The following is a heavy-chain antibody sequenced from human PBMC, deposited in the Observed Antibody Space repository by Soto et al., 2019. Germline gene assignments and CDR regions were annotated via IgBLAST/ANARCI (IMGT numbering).Heavy chain of an antibody. CDR2: IYSGGST. V-gene: IGHV3-53*01. CDR1: GFTVSSNY. D-gene: IGHD2-15*01. CDR3: AREGYCSGGSCPFYFDY. Sequence: LRVSCAASGFTVSSNYMSWVRQAPGKGLEWVSVIYSGGSTYYADSVKGRFTISRDNSKNTLYLQMNSLRAEDTAVYYCAREGYCSGGSCPFYFDYWGQGTLVTVSS. J-gene: IGHJ4*02.